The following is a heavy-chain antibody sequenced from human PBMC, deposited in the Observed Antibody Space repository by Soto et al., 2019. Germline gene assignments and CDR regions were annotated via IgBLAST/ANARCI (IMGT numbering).Heavy chain of an antibody. Sequence: QVQLVQSGAEVKKPGASVKVSCKASGYTFTNYDINWVRQVAGQGLEWMGWMNPDSGDTHSAQNFQGRVTMTRNISISTAYMELSSLRSQHTAVYYCARGSGLLRGYWGQGTLVTVSS. CDR3: ARGSGLLRGY. CDR1: GYTFTNYD. J-gene: IGHJ4*02. CDR2: MNPDSGDT. V-gene: IGHV1-8*01.